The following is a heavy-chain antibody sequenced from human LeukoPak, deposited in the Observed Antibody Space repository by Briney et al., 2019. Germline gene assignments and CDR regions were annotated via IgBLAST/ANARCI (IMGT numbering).Heavy chain of an antibody. CDR2: IYSGGST. J-gene: IGHJ2*01. D-gene: IGHD3-22*01. CDR1: GFTVSTNY. CDR3: AREVPYGYYYDSSWYFDL. Sequence: GGSLRLSCAASGFTVSTNYMSWVRQAPGKGLEWVSVIYSGGSTYYADSVKGRFTISRDNFKNTPYLQMNSLRAEDTAVYYCAREVPYGYYYDSSWYFDLWGRGTLVTVSS. V-gene: IGHV3-66*01.